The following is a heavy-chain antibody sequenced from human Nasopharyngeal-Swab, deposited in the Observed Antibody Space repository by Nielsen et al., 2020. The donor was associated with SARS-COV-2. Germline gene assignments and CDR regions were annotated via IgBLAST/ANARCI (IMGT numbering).Heavy chain of an antibody. Sequence: SQTLSLTCAISGDSVSSNSAAWNWIRQSPSRGLEWLGRTYYRSKWYNDYAVSVKSRITINPDTSKNQFSLQLNSVTPEDTAVYYCARVAIHSSAVADDYYYMDVWGKGTTVTVSS. V-gene: IGHV6-1*01. CDR3: ARVAIHSSAVADDYYYMDV. CDR2: TYYRSKWYN. CDR1: GDSVSSNSAA. D-gene: IGHD6-19*01. J-gene: IGHJ6*03.